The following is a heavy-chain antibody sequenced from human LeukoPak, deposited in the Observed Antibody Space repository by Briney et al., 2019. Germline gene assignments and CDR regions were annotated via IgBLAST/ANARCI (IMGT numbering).Heavy chain of an antibody. V-gene: IGHV3-7*04. D-gene: IGHD3-22*01. CDR2: IKEDASDK. CDR1: GLTFSSYW. CDR3: ARGGHYSDSGGYYHDAFDI. Sequence: GGSLRLSCAASGLTFSSYWMAWVRQAPGRGPEWVANIKEDASDKYYVDSVKGRFTISRENAKKSLYLQMNSLRAEDTAVYYCARGGHYSDSGGYYHDAFDIWGRATVVTDCS. J-gene: IGHJ3*02.